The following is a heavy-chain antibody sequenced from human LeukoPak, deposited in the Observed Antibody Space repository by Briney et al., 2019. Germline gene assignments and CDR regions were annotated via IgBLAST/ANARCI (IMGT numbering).Heavy chain of an antibody. J-gene: IGHJ4*02. V-gene: IGHV3-30*03. D-gene: IGHD3-10*01. Sequence: GGSLRLSCAASGFTFSSYGMHWVRQAPGKGLEWVAVISYDGSNKYYADSVKGRFTISRDNAKNTLYLQMNSLRAEDTAVYYCARLLGKFRFGELIHRLPNAFDYWSQGTLVTVSS. CDR3: ARLLGKFRFGELIHRLPNAFDY. CDR1: GFTFSSYG. CDR2: ISYDGSNK.